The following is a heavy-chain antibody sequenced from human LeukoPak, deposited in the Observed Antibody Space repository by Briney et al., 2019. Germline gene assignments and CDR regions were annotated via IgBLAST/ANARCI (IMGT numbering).Heavy chain of an antibody. CDR1: GGSISSGGYY. V-gene: IGHV4-30-2*01. D-gene: IGHD3-22*01. Sequence: PSQTLSLTCTVSGGSISSGGYYWSWIRQPPGKGLEWIGYIYHSGSTYYNPSLKSRVTISVDRSKNQFSLKLSSVTAADTAVYYCARDGYYYDSSGFGYWGQGTLVTVSP. J-gene: IGHJ4*02. CDR3: ARDGYYYDSSGFGY. CDR2: IYHSGST.